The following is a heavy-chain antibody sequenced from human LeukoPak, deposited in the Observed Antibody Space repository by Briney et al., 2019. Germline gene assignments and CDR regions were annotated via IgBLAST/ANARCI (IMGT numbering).Heavy chain of an antibody. J-gene: IGHJ4*02. CDR2: IYYSGST. Sequence: PSETLSLTCTVSGGSISSYYWSWIRQPPGKGLEWIGYIYYSGSTNYNPSLKSRVTISVDTSKNQFSLKLSSVTAADTVVYYCARSLWFGEPYYFDYWGQGTLVTVSS. V-gene: IGHV4-59*01. CDR1: GGSISSYY. CDR3: ARSLWFGEPYYFDY. D-gene: IGHD3-10*01.